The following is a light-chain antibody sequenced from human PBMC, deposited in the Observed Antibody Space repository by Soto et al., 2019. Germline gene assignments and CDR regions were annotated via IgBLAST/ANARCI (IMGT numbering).Light chain of an antibody. Sequence: QSVLTQPPAVSGAPGQRVTISCTGSSSNIGTNSVHWYQHLPGAAPKVLIYANNNRPSGVPDRFSVSKSGTSASLAITGLQAEDEADYYCQSYDSNLNGLYVFGTGTKVT. CDR1: SSNIGTNS. CDR2: ANN. J-gene: IGLJ1*01. V-gene: IGLV1-40*01. CDR3: QSYDSNLNGLYV.